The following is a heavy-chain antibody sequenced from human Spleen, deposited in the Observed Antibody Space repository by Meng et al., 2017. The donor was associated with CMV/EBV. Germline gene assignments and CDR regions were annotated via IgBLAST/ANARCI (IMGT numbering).Heavy chain of an antibody. CDR1: GYTFTDHY. CDR3: ARRYYDVLTGYYYFDQ. D-gene: IGHD3-9*01. CDR2: IYPNSGGT. Sequence: ASVKVSCKASGYTFTDHYFHWVRQAPGQGLEWMGWIYPNSGGTHYAQKFQGRLTVTTDTSISTGYMELSSLGSDDTAGYYCARRYYDVLTGYYYFDQWGQGTQVTVSS. J-gene: IGHJ4*02. V-gene: IGHV1-2*02.